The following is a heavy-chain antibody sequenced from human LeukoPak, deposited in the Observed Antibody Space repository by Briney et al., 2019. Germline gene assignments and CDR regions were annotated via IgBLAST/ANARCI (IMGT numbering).Heavy chain of an antibody. CDR3: ARGTRAAVAGIYYYMDV. CDR1: GFTFSSYW. D-gene: IGHD6-19*01. V-gene: IGHV3-7*01. CDR2: IKEDGSEK. J-gene: IGHJ6*03. Sequence: GGSLRLSCAASGFTFSSYWMSWVRQAPGKGLEWVANIKEDGSEKYYVDSVKGRFTISRDTAKNSLYLQMNSLRAEDTAVYYCARGTRAAVAGIYYYMDVWGKGTTVTISS.